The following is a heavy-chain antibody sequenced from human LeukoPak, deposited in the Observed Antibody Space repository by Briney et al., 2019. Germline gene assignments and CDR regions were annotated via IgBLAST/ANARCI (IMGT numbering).Heavy chain of an antibody. Sequence: PGGSLRLSCAASGFTFSSYWMHWVRQAPGRGLVWVSRINSDGSSTSYADSVKGRFTISRDNAKNSLYLQMNSLRAEDTAVYYCARAIYGGNLQLYYFDQWGQGTLVTVSS. J-gene: IGHJ4*02. CDR2: INSDGSST. CDR3: ARAIYGGNLQLYYFDQ. CDR1: GFTFSSYW. V-gene: IGHV3-74*01. D-gene: IGHD4-23*01.